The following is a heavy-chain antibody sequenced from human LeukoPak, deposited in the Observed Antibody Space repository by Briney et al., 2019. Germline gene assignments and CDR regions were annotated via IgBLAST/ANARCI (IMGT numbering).Heavy chain of an antibody. CDR1: GGPFSGYF. CDR3: ASGLEHDSSGYYYYYMDV. Sequence: PSETLSLTCAVSGGPFSGYFWSWIRESSGKGLEWIGEIHNSGTTNYNPSLNSRVTISEDTSKNQFYLNLSSVTAADTAVYYCASGLEHDSSGYYYYYMDVWGKGTTVTVSS. CDR2: IHNSGTT. V-gene: IGHV4-34*01. J-gene: IGHJ6*03. D-gene: IGHD3-22*01.